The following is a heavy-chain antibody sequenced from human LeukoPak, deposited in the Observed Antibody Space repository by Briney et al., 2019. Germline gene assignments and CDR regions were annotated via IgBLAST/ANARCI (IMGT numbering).Heavy chain of an antibody. J-gene: IGHJ6*03. V-gene: IGHV3-21*01. Sequence: PGGSLRLSCAASGFAFSSYGMSWVRQAPGKGPEWVSSISSSSSYIYYADSVKGRFTISRDNAKNSLYLQMNSLRAEDTAVYYCARAGIAARPAYYYYYMDVWGKGTTVTVSS. CDR3: ARAGIAARPAYYYYYMDV. D-gene: IGHD6-6*01. CDR2: ISSSSSYI. CDR1: GFAFSSYG.